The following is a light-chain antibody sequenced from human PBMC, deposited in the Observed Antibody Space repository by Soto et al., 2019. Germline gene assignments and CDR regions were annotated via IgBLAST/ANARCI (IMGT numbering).Light chain of an antibody. CDR3: MQRVEFPLT. J-gene: IGKJ4*01. V-gene: IGKV2-40*01. CDR1: QSLLDSDDGNTY. Sequence: EIVMTHTPLSLPVTPGEPASISCMSSQSLLDSDDGNTYLDWYLQKPGQSPQLLIYTVSSRASGVPDRFSGSGSGTDFTLKISRVEAEDVGVYYCMQRVEFPLTFGGGTKVDIK. CDR2: TVS.